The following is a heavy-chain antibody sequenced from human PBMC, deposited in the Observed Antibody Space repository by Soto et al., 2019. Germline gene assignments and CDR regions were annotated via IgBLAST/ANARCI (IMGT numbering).Heavy chain of an antibody. J-gene: IGHJ4*02. V-gene: IGHV3-7*01. CDR2: IKEDGSTK. Sequence: PGGSLRLSCGGSGFTFSSYWMAWVRQAPGKGLEWVANIKEDGSTKFYVDSVKGRFTISRDNAKNSLFLQMNSLRAEDTAVYYCATTAAAAASDWGQGTLVTVSS. CDR3: ATTAAAAASD. D-gene: IGHD6-13*01. CDR1: GFTFSSYW.